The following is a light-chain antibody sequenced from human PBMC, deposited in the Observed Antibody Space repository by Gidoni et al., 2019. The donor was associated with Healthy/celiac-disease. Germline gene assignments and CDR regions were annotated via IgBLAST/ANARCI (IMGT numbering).Light chain of an antibody. CDR3: QAWDSSTVV. Sequence: SYELTQPPSVAVSPGQTASITCSGDKLGYKYACWYQQKPGQYPVLVIYQDSKRPSGIPERFSGSNSGNTATLTISGTQAMDEADYYCQAWDSSTVVFGGGTKLTVL. V-gene: IGLV3-1*01. J-gene: IGLJ2*01. CDR1: KLGYKY. CDR2: QDS.